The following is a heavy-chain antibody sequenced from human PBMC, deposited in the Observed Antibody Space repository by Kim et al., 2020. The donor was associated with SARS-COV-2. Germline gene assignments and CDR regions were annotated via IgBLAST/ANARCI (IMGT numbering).Heavy chain of an antibody. J-gene: IGHJ3*01. Sequence: GGSLRLSCAASGFNFDNYGMNWVRQAPGKGLEWVSSISSMISYTYYADSVKGRFTISRDNAKNSLYLQLDGLTAEDTAVYYCARGASAGPFDFWGQGTMVTVSS. CDR1: GFNFDNYG. D-gene: IGHD6-25*01. CDR3: ARGASAGPFDF. V-gene: IGHV3-21*06. CDR2: ISSMISYT.